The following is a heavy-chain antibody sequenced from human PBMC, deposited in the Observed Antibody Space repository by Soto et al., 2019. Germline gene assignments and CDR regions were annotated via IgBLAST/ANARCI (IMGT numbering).Heavy chain of an antibody. CDR3: ARLMGTSFDL. CDR1: EFTFTDHY. J-gene: IGHJ4*02. CDR2: ARNKVNSYII. D-gene: IGHD2-8*01. V-gene: IGHV3-72*01. Sequence: XGSLRLSGAASEFTFTDHYMDGVRQAPGKGLEWVGRARNKVNSYIISYAASVKGRFIISRDDSKNSMYLQMNSLKTEDTAVYFCARLMGTSFDLWGRGTLVTVSS.